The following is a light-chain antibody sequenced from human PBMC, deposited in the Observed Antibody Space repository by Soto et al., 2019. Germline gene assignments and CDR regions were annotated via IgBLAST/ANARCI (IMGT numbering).Light chain of an antibody. CDR2: EGS. CDR1: SSDVGGYNL. Sequence: QSVVPRPGSESRSRGPPVTISCAGTSSDVGGYNLVSWYQQHPGKAPKLMIYEGSKRPSGVSNRFSGSKSGNTASLTISGLQAEDEADYYCCSYAGSSTPFGTGTKVTVL. CDR3: CSYAGSSTP. V-gene: IGLV2-23*01. J-gene: IGLJ1*01.